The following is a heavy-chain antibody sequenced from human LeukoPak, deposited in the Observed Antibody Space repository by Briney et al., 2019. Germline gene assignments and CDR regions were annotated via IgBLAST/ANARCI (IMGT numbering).Heavy chain of an antibody. V-gene: IGHV1-2*02. J-gene: IGHJ5*02. CDR2: IDPNSGGT. CDR3: ARDGGYSNYVGWFDP. Sequence: ASVKVSCKASGYTFTGYYMHWVRQAPGQGLEWMGWIDPNSGGTNYAQKFQGRVTMTRDTSISTAYMELSRLRSDDTAAYYCARDGGYSNYVGWFDPWGQGTLVTVSS. D-gene: IGHD4-11*01. CDR1: GYTFTGYY.